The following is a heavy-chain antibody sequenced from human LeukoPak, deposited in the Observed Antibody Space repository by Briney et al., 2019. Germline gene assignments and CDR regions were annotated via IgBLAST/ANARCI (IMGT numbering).Heavy chain of an antibody. D-gene: IGHD1-26*01. Sequence: ASVKVSCKASGYTFTGYYMHWVRQAPGQGLEWMGWIHPKSGDTNYAERFQGRVTMTRDTSISTAYMELSRLRSDDTAVYYCARPLSGSYADFDYWGQGTLVTVSS. CDR2: IHPKSGDT. CDR3: ARPLSGSYADFDY. CDR1: GYTFTGYY. V-gene: IGHV1-2*02. J-gene: IGHJ4*02.